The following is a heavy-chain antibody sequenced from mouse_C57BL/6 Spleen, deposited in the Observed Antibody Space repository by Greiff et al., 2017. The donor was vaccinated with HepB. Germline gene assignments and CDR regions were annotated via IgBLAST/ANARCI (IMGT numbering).Heavy chain of an antibody. D-gene: IGHD2-5*01. Sequence: EVQLQESGGGLVKPGGSLKLSCAASGFTFSDYGMHWVRQAPEKGLEWVAYISSGSSTIYYADTVKGRFTISRDNAKNTLFLQMTSLRSEDTAMYYCARGYYSNLFAYWGQGTLVTVSA. CDR1: GFTFSDYG. V-gene: IGHV5-17*01. CDR3: ARGYYSNLFAY. CDR2: ISSGSSTI. J-gene: IGHJ3*01.